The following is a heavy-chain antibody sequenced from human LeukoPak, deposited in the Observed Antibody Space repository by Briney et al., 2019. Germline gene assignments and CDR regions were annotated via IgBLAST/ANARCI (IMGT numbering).Heavy chain of an antibody. CDR1: GFTFSRYA. CDR3: VKEGSIAVAGGALDM. D-gene: IGHD6-19*01. V-gene: IGHV3-23*01. J-gene: IGHJ3*02. CDR2: ISCGGVST. Sequence: PGGSLRLSCAASGFTFSRYAMSGLRQAPGKGLEWFSAISCGGVSTFYGDSVKGRFTISRNSSKNTLYLQMNSMRAEDTAVYYCVKEGSIAVAGGALDMWGQGTLVTVSS.